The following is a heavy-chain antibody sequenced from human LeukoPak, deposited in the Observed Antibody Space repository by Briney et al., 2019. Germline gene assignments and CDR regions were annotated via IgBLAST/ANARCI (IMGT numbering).Heavy chain of an antibody. CDR2: INHSGST. CDR3: ARGRYLPLYFDY. J-gene: IGHJ4*02. CDR1: GGSFSGYY. Sequence: KTSETLSLTCAVYGGSFSGYYWSWIRQPPGKGLEWIGEINHSGSTNYNPSLKSRVTISVDMSKNQFSLKLSSVTAADTAVYYCARGRYLPLYFDYWGQGTLVTVSS. D-gene: IGHD1-14*01. V-gene: IGHV4-34*01.